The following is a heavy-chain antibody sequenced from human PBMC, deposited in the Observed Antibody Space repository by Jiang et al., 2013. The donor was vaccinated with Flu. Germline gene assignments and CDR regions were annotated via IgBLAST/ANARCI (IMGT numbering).Heavy chain of an antibody. CDR1: GDSVSTNSGA. J-gene: IGHJ4*02. D-gene: IGHD2-15*01. CDR2: TYYQSKWYS. Sequence: TLSLTCAISGDSVSTNSGAWNWLRQSPSRGLEWLGRTYYQSKWYSDYAVSVKSRITINPDTSMNQFSLQMNSVTAEDTAVYYCARDSSRYCSGGTCYGGFDYWGQGALVTVSS. CDR3: ARDSSRYCSGGTCYGGFDY. V-gene: IGHV6-1*01.